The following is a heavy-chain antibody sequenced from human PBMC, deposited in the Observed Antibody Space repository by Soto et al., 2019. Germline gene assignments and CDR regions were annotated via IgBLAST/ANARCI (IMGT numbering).Heavy chain of an antibody. D-gene: IGHD3-22*01. CDR1: GFTFSSYA. Sequence: GESLKISCAASGFTFSSYAMSWVRQAPGKGLEWVSAISGSGGSTYYADSVKGRFTISRDNSKNTLYLQMNSLRAEDTAVYYCAKRRSSGYLDAFDIWGQGTMVTVSS. V-gene: IGHV3-23*01. CDR3: AKRRSSGYLDAFDI. CDR2: ISGSGGST. J-gene: IGHJ3*02.